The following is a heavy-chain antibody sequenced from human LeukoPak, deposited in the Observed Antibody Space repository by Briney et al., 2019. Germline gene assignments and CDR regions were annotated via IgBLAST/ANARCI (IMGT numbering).Heavy chain of an antibody. CDR3: ARARNQGFITMVRGVIIRGSYFDY. V-gene: IGHV4-34*01. CDR2: INHSGST. J-gene: IGHJ4*02. D-gene: IGHD3-10*01. CDR1: GGSFSGYY. Sequence: SETLSLTCAVYGGSFSGYYWSWIRQPPGKGLEWIGEINHSGSTNYNPSLKSRVTISVDTSKNQFSLKLSSVTAADTAVYYCARARNQGFITMVRGVIIRGSYFDYWGQGTLVTVSS.